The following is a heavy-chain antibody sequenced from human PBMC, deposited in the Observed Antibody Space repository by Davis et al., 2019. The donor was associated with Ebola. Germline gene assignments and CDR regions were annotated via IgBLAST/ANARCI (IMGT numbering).Heavy chain of an antibody. CDR3: ARGPSTGFRYYFDY. Sequence: GGSLRLSCAASGFTFSSYSMNWVRQAPGKGLEWVSSISSSRSYIYYADSVKGRFTISRDNAKNSLYLQMKSLRAEDTAVYYCARGPSTGFRYYFDYWGQGTLVTVSS. D-gene: IGHD2-2*01. CDR1: GFTFSSYS. V-gene: IGHV3-21*01. J-gene: IGHJ4*02. CDR2: ISSSRSYI.